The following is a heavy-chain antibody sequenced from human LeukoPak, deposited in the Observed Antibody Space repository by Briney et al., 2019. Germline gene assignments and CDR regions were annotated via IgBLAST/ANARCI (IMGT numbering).Heavy chain of an antibody. Sequence: GASVKVSCKASGGTFSNYAISWVRQAPGQGLEWMGGIIPIFGTANYAQKFRGRVTITADKSTRTAYMELSSLRSEDTAVYYCARAAGSWWWGQGTLVTVSS. CDR3: ARAAGSWW. CDR2: IIPIFGTA. D-gene: IGHD6-13*01. CDR1: GGTFSNYA. V-gene: IGHV1-69*06. J-gene: IGHJ4*02.